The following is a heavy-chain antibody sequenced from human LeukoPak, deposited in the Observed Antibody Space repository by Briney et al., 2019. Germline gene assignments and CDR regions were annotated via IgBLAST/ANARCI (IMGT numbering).Heavy chain of an antibody. Sequence: GGSLRLSCAASGFTFNTYTMNWVRQAPGKGLEWVSSITASSTAIYSADSVKGRFTISRDNAKNFLYLQMNSLRAEDTAVYYCARTYYDILTGYNPYFWGQGILVTVSS. CDR2: ITASSTAI. J-gene: IGHJ4*02. CDR1: GFTFNTYT. D-gene: IGHD3-9*01. V-gene: IGHV3-21*01. CDR3: ARTYYDILTGYNPYF.